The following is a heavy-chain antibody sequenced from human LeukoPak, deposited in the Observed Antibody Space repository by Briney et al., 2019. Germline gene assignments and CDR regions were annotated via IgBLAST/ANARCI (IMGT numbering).Heavy chain of an antibody. CDR2: INTNTGNP. CDR3: AAYGLYKWFDP. Sequence: ASVKVSCKASGYTFTSYDINWVRQAPGQGLEWMGWINTNTGNPTYAQGFTGRFVFSLDTSVSTAYLQINNLKAEDTAVYYCAAYGLYKWFDPWGQGTLVTVSS. CDR1: GYTFTSYD. D-gene: IGHD4-17*01. J-gene: IGHJ5*02. V-gene: IGHV7-4-1*02.